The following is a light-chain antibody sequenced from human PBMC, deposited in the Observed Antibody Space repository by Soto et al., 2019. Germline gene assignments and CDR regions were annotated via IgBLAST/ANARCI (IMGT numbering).Light chain of an antibody. V-gene: IGKV3-11*01. CDR3: QQRSNWPST. J-gene: IGKJ4*01. CDR1: QSVSGY. Sequence: EIVLTQSPATLSLSPGNRATLSCRASQSVSGYLAWYQQKPGQAPRLLIYDASNRATGIPARFSGSGSGKQFTLTLTRLEPEDFAVYYCQQRSNWPSTFGGGTKVEI. CDR2: DAS.